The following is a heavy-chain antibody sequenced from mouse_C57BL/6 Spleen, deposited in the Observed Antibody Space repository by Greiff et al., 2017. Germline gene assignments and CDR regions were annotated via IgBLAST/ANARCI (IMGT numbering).Heavy chain of an antibody. J-gene: IGHJ4*01. CDR2: IHPNSGST. Sequence: QVQLQQSGAELVKPGASVKLSCKASGYTFTSYWMHWVKQRPGQGLEWIGMIHPNSGSTNYNEKFKSKATLTVDKSSSTAYMQLSSLTSEDSAVYYCATTTGYAMDYWGQGTSVTVSS. CDR1: GYTFTSYW. D-gene: IGHD1-1*01. CDR3: ATTTGYAMDY. V-gene: IGHV1-64*01.